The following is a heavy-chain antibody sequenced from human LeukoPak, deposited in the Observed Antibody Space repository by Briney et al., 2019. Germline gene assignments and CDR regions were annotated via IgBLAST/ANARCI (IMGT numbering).Heavy chain of an antibody. J-gene: IGHJ3*02. Sequence: PGGSLRLSCAASGFTVTNNYMSWVRQAPGKGLEWVANIKQDGSEKYYVDSVKGRFTISRDNAKNSLYLQMNSLRAEDTAVYYCASHLRAAFDIWGQGTMVTVSS. CDR3: ASHLRAAFDI. V-gene: IGHV3-7*01. CDR1: GFTVTNNY. CDR2: IKQDGSEK.